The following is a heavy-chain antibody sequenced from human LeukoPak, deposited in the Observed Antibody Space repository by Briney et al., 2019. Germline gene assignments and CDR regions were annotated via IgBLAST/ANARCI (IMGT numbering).Heavy chain of an antibody. CDR3: ARHPYCSPRGCSSRDWFDP. Sequence: GESLKISCKGSGYTFTNYWIAWVRPMPGKGLEWMGIIFPHESKIKYSPSFRGQVTISADKSISTAYLQWSSLKASDTAMYYCARHPYCSPRGCSSRDWFDPWGQGTQVTVSS. CDR1: GYTFTNYW. CDR2: IFPHESKI. J-gene: IGHJ5*02. V-gene: IGHV5-51*01. D-gene: IGHD2-15*01.